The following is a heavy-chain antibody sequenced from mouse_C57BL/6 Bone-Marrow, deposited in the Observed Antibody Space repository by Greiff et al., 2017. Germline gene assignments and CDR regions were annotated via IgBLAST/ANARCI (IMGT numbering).Heavy chain of an antibody. J-gene: IGHJ2*01. D-gene: IGHD3-2*02. CDR1: GYTFTSYW. CDR3: AGDSSVRYYFDY. CDR2: INPSSGYT. V-gene: IGHV1-7*01. Sequence: QVQLQQSGAELAKPGASVKLSCKASGYTFTSYWMHWVKQRPGQGLEWIGYINPSSGYTKYNQKFKDKATLTADNSSSTAYMQLSSLTDEDAAVYYCAGDSSVRYYFDYGGQGNTLTVSA.